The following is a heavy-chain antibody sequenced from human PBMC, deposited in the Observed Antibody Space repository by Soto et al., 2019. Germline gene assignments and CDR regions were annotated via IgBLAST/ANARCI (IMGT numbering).Heavy chain of an antibody. CDR2: INAGNGNT. Sequence: QVQLVQSGAEVKKPGASVKVSCKASGYTFTSYAMHWVRQAPGQRLEWMGWINAGNGNTKYSQKFQGRVTITRDTSASTGYMELSSLRSEDTAVYYCARGPMGVTRSYWGQGTLVTAAS. CDR1: GYTFTSYA. V-gene: IGHV1-3*01. CDR3: ARGPMGVTRSY. J-gene: IGHJ4*02. D-gene: IGHD2-8*01.